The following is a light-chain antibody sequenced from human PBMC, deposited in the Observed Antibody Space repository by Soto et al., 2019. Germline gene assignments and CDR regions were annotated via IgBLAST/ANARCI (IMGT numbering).Light chain of an antibody. J-gene: IGKJ1*01. V-gene: IGKV1-5*01. CDR3: QQYYTYWHM. Sequence: DIQMTQSPSTLSASVGDTVTITCRASQTISGWLAWYQQRPGKAPNLLIFDASTLESGVPSTFSGSGSGTEFTLTISSLQPDDFATYYCQQYYTYWHMFGQGTKVDIK. CDR1: QTISGW. CDR2: DAS.